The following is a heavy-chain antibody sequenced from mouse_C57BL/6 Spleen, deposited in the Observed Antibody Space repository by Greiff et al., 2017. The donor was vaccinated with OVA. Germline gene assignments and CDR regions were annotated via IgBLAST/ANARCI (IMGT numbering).Heavy chain of an antibody. Sequence: QVQLQQPGAELVKPGASVKMSCKASGYTFTSYWITWVKQRPGQGLEWIGDIYPGSGSTNYNEKFKSKATLTVDTSSSTAYMQLSSLTSEDSAVYYCARKVAYYGNYKGAMDYWGQGTSVTVSS. V-gene: IGHV1-55*01. CDR1: GYTFTSYW. D-gene: IGHD2-10*01. CDR2: IYPGSGST. J-gene: IGHJ4*01. CDR3: ARKVAYYGNYKGAMDY.